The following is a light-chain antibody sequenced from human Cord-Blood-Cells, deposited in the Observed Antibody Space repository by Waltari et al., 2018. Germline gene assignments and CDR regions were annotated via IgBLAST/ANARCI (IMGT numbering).Light chain of an antibody. J-gene: IGLJ3*02. Sequence: SYELTQPPSVSVSLGQMARITCSGEALPKNYDSWYQQKPGQFPVLVIYKESERPSGIPERFSGPSSGTIVTLTISGVQAEDEADYYCLSADSSGTWVFGGGTKLTVL. CDR2: KES. V-gene: IGLV3-16*01. CDR1: ALPKNY. CDR3: LSADSSGTWV.